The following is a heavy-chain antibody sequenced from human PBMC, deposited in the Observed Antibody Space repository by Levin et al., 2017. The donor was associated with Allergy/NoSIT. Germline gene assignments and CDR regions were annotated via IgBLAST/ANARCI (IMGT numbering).Heavy chain of an antibody. J-gene: IGHJ4*01. D-gene: IGHD5-12*01. CDR3: ARHGLVAVFDFEL. V-gene: IGHV4-39*01. CDR1: GGFISSSSYY. CDR2: FYYGGST. Sequence: PSETLSLTCTVSGGFISSSSYYWGWIRQPHGTGLEWIGSFYYGGSTYYNPSLKSRVTISVDTSKNQFSLNLTSVTAADTAVYYCARHGLVAVFDFELWGQGALVTVSS.